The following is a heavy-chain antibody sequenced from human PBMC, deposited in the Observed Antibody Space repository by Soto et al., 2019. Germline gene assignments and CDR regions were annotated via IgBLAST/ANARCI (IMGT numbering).Heavy chain of an antibody. CDR3: GRVVEGATRHTDPDS. CDR1: GVSIHNSHSF. J-gene: IGHJ5*01. Sequence: SETLSLTCTVSGVSIHNSHSFWAWIRQPPGKGLQFIASVYHNGGAHYNSSLKSRVTISVDTANNQVSLRMRSLTAADTAFYYCGRVVEGATRHTDPDSWGQGILVTVS. CDR2: VYHNGGA. V-gene: IGHV4-39*01. D-gene: IGHD2-21*01.